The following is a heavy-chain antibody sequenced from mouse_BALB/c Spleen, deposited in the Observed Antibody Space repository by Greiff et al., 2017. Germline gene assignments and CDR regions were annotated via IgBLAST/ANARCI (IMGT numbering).Heavy chain of an antibody. V-gene: IGHV3-2*02. Sequence: EVQGVESGPGLVKPSQSLSLTCTVTGYSITSDYAWNWIRQFPGNKLEWMGYISYSGSTSYNPSLKSRISITRDTSKNQFFLQLNSVTTEDTATYYCARIYYGSSYWYFDVWGAGTTVTVSS. CDR3: ARIYYGSSYWYFDV. CDR2: ISYSGST. D-gene: IGHD1-1*01. CDR1: GYSITSDYA. J-gene: IGHJ1*01.